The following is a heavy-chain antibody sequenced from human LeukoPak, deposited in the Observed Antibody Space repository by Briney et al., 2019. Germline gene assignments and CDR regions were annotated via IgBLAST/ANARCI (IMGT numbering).Heavy chain of an antibody. CDR1: GGTSSSYA. J-gene: IGHJ4*02. V-gene: IGHV1-69*05. CDR2: IIPIFGTA. D-gene: IGHD3-3*01. Sequence: ASVKVSCKASGGTSSSYAISWVRQAPGQGLEWMGRIIPIFGTANYAQKFQGRVTITTDESTSTAYMELSSLRSEDTAVYYCARDGKRSPRDFWSGYHDCWGQGTLVTVS. CDR3: ARDGKRSPRDFWSGYHDC.